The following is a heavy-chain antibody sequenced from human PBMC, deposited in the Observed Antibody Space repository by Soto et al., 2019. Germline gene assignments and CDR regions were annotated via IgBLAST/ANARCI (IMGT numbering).Heavy chain of an antibody. V-gene: IGHV3-74*01. CDR1: GFTFSSYC. J-gene: IGHJ4*02. CDR3: VSSIRGGRNY. Sequence: EVQLVESGGDLVQPWGSLRLTCTASGFTFSSYCMHWARQAPGKGLVWVSDINNDGSITRYADSVKGRFTISRDNARNTVYLQLNSLRVEDTGLYYGVSSIRGGRNYWGQRTMVHVSS. CDR2: INNDGSIT. D-gene: IGHD3-16*01.